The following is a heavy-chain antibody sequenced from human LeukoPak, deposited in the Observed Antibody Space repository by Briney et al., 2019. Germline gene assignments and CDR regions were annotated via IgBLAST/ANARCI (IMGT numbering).Heavy chain of an antibody. D-gene: IGHD3-3*01. Sequence: SETLSLTCAVYGWPFSGYYWSWSRQPPRKGLEWIGEINHSGSTNYNPSLKRRVTISVDTSKNQFSLKLSSVTAADTAVYYCARVSQSGYYDFWSGYSNFDYWGQGTLVTVSS. CDR1: GWPFSGYY. CDR3: ARVSQSGYYDFWSGYSNFDY. CDR2: INHSGST. V-gene: IGHV4-34*01. J-gene: IGHJ4*02.